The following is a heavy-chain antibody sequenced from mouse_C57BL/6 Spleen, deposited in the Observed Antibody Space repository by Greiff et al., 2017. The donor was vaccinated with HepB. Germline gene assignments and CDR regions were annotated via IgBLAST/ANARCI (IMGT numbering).Heavy chain of an antibody. J-gene: IGHJ3*01. CDR1: GYTFTDYY. CDR3: ARPMYDGYYGFAY. V-gene: IGHV1-19*01. CDR2: INPYNGGT. D-gene: IGHD2-3*01. Sequence: VQLQQSGPVLVKPGASVKMSCKASGYTFTDYYMNWVKQSHGKSLEWIGVINPYNGGTSYNQKFKGKATLTVDKSSSTAYMELNSLTSEDSAVYYCARPMYDGYYGFAYWGQGTLVTVSA.